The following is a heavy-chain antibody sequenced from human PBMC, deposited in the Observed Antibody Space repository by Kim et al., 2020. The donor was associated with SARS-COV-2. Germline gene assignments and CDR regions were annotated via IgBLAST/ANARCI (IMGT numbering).Heavy chain of an antibody. CDR3: ASDWAVLRYFDWLRY. V-gene: IGHV1-69*13. Sequence: SVKVSCKASGGTFSSYAISWVRQAPGQGLEWMGGIIPIFGTANYAQKFQGRVTITADESTSTAYRELSSLRSEDTAVYYCASDWAVLRYFDWLRYWGQGALVTVSS. D-gene: IGHD3-9*01. J-gene: IGHJ4*02. CDR2: IIPIFGTA. CDR1: GGTFSSYA.